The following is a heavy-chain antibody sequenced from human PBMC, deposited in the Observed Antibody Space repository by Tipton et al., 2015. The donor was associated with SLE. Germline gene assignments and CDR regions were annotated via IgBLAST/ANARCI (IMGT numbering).Heavy chain of an antibody. CDR3: VRQDLTGTTFDY. D-gene: IGHD1-1*01. Sequence: QSGPEVKKPGESLKISCKGSGYMFNIYWIGWVRQMPGKGLEWMGIIYPTDSDIRYSPSFQGQVTISADRSISTAYLQWSTLKASDTAMYYCVRQDLTGTTFDYWGQGTLVTVSS. CDR2: IYPTDSDI. CDR1: GYMFNIYW. J-gene: IGHJ4*02. V-gene: IGHV5-51*01.